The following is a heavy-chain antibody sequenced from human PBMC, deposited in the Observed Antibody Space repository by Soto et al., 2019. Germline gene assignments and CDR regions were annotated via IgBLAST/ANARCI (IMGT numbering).Heavy chain of an antibody. J-gene: IGHJ4*02. CDR3: ARASEMATIFGY. CDR2: IIPIFGTA. V-gene: IGHV1-69*13. CDR1: GGTFSSYA. D-gene: IGHD5-12*01. Sequence: GASVKVSCKASGGTFSSYAISWVRQAPGQGLEWMGGIIPIFGTANYAQKFQGRATITADESTSTAYMELSSLRSEDTAVYYCARASEMATIFGYWGQGTLVTVSS.